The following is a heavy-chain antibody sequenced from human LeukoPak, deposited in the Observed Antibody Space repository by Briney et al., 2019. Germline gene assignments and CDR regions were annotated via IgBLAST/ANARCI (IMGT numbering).Heavy chain of an antibody. J-gene: IGHJ4*02. CDR3: ARDAGLGVWLRFYFDY. V-gene: IGHV3-21*01. CDR2: ISSSSSYI. Sequence: PGGSLRLSCAASGFTFSSYSMNWVRQAPGKGLEWVSSISSSSSYIYYADSVKGRFTISRDNAKNSLYLQMNSLRAEDTAVYYCARDAGLGVWLRFYFDYWGQGTLVTVSS. CDR1: GFTFSSYS. D-gene: IGHD5-12*01.